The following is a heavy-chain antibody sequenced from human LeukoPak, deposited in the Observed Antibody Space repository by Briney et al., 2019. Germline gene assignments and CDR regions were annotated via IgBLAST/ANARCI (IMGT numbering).Heavy chain of an antibody. V-gene: IGHV3-7*01. CDR1: AFTFSTYW. J-gene: IGHJ4*02. D-gene: IGHD3-22*01. Sequence: GGSLRLSCAASAFTFSTYWMSWVRQAPGKGLEWVANIKQDGSEKYYVDSVKGRFTISRDNAKNTLYLQMNSLRAEDTAVYYCAKDKHPYYYDSSGYYPSIDYWGQGTLVTVSS. CDR3: AKDKHPYYYDSSGYYPSIDY. CDR2: IKQDGSEK.